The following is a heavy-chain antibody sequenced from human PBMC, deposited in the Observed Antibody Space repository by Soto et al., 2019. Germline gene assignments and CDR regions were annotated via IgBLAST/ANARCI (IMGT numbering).Heavy chain of an antibody. CDR3: ARGVDGDYWADY. D-gene: IGHD4-17*01. V-gene: IGHV4-34*01. Sequence: QVQLHQWGAGLLKPSETLSLTCAVHGGSFSGYYWSWIRQPPGKGLEWIGEINHSGSTNYIPSLKTRVTISVDTSTNQFSLNLSSVTAADTAVYYCARGVDGDYWADYWGQGTLVTVSS. J-gene: IGHJ4*02. CDR2: INHSGST. CDR1: GGSFSGYY.